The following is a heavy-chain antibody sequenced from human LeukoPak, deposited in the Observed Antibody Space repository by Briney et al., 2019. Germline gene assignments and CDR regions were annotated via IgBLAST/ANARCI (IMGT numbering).Heavy chain of an antibody. J-gene: IGHJ4*02. D-gene: IGHD5-12*01. CDR2: IWYDGSNK. Sequence: PGGSLRLSCAASGFTFSSYGMHWVRQAPGKGLEWVAVIWYDGSNKYYADSVKGRFTISRDNSKNTLYLQMNSLRAEDTAVYYCARDPGPGYSGYDFDYWGQGTLVTVSS. CDR3: ARDPGPGYSGYDFDY. V-gene: IGHV3-33*01. CDR1: GFTFSSYG.